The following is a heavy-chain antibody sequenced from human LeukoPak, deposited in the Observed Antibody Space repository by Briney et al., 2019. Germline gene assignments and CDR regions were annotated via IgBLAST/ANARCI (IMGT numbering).Heavy chain of an antibody. Sequence: SETLSLTCTVSGGSISSYYWSWIRQPPGKGPEWIGYIYYSGSTNYNPSLKSRVTISVDTSKNQFSLKLSSVTAADTAVYYCARGESYSSSWPPYYYYYYYMDVWGKGTTVTVSS. V-gene: IGHV4-59*01. CDR2: IYYSGST. J-gene: IGHJ6*03. CDR1: GGSISSYY. D-gene: IGHD6-13*01. CDR3: ARGESYSSSWPPYYYYYYYMDV.